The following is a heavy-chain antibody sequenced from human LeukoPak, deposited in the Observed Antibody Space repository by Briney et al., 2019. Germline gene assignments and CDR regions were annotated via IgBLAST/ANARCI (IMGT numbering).Heavy chain of an antibody. Sequence: SETLSLTCTVSGGSISSYYWSWIRQSAGKGLEWIGRIYTSGSTNYNPSLKSRVTMSVDTSKHQFSLKLSSVTAADTAVYYCARHVPHYDFWSGYYGSYFDYWGQGTLVTVSS. J-gene: IGHJ4*02. CDR3: ARHVPHYDFWSGYYGSYFDY. CDR2: IYTSGST. D-gene: IGHD3-3*01. V-gene: IGHV4-4*07. CDR1: GGSISSYY.